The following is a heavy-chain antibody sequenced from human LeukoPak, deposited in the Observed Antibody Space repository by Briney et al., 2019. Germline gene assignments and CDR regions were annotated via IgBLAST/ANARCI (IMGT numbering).Heavy chain of an antibody. J-gene: IGHJ4*02. CDR1: GYSFTNYW. CDR2: IYPDDSDT. CDR3: ARRGYYDSSGYYNFDY. V-gene: IGHV5-51*01. D-gene: IGHD3-22*01. Sequence: GESLKISCQGSGYSFTNYWIAWVRQMPGKGLEWMVIIYPDDSDTRYSPSFQGQVTITADKSISTAYLQWSSLKASDTAMYYCARRGYYDSSGYYNFDYWGQGTLVTVSS.